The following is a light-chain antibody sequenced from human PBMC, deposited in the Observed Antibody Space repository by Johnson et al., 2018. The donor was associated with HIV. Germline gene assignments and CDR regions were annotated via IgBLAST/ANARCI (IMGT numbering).Light chain of an antibody. V-gene: IGLV1-51*02. CDR2: ETN. CDR3: GTWDSSLSAYV. J-gene: IGLJ1*01. CDR1: SSNIGNNY. Sequence: HSVLTQPPSVSAAPGPKVTISCSGSSSNIGNNYVSWYQQLPGTAPNLLIYETNKRPSGIPDRFSGSKSGTPATLAITGLQTGDEADYYCGTWDSSLSAYVFGTGTKVTVL.